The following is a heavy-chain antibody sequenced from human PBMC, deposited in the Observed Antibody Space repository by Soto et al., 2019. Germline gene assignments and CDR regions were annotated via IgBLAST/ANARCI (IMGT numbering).Heavy chain of an antibody. CDR2: INHDGGR. Sequence: QVQLQQWGAGLLKPSETLSLTCAVSGGSFSGYYWSWIRQSPGKGLEWVAEINHDGGRTYNPSLKSRVTISGDPAKNQFSLKLTSVTAADTAMYDCARGGGSYSRGFDYWGQGTLVTVSS. CDR1: GGSFSGYY. CDR3: ARGGGSYSRGFDY. J-gene: IGHJ4*02. V-gene: IGHV4-34*01. D-gene: IGHD1-26*01.